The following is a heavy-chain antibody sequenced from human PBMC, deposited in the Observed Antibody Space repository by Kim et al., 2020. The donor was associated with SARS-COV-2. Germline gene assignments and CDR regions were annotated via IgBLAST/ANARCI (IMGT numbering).Heavy chain of an antibody. J-gene: IGHJ4*02. CDR3: ARGSIANL. CDR2: IKKDGTEK. V-gene: IGHV3-7*03. Sequence: IKKDGTEKYYVDSVKGRFTISRDNAKNSLYLQMNSLRAEDTAVYYCARGSIANLWGQGTLVTVSS. D-gene: IGHD6-6*01.